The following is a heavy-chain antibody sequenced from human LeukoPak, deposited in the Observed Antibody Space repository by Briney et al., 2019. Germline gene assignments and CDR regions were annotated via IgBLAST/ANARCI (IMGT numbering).Heavy chain of an antibody. V-gene: IGHV1-18*01. D-gene: IGHD3-3*01. Sequence: GASVKVSCKASGYTFTSYGISWLRQAPGQGLEWMGWISTYNGNTNYAQKLQGRVTMTTDTSTSTAYMELRSLRSDDTAVYYCARDRSDLWSGPQRHWGQGTLVTVSS. CDR1: GYTFTSYG. J-gene: IGHJ4*02. CDR3: ARDRSDLWSGPQRH. CDR2: ISTYNGNT.